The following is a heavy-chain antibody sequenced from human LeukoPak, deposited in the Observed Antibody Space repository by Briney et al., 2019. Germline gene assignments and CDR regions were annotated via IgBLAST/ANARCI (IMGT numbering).Heavy chain of an antibody. CDR2: ISTYNGNT. CDR3: ARGDYMDV. Sequence: ASVKVSCKASGYTFTSYDINWVRQATGQGLEWMGWISTYNGNTKDAQKFPGRVSMTTDTSTSTAYMELRSLRSDDTAVYYCARGDYMDVWGKGTTVTVSS. V-gene: IGHV1-18*01. J-gene: IGHJ6*03. CDR1: GYTFTSYD.